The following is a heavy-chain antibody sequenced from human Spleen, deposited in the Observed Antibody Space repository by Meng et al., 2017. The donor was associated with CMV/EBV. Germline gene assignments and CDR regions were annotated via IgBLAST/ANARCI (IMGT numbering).Heavy chain of an antibody. D-gene: IGHD6-6*01. V-gene: IGHV3-53*05. J-gene: IGHJ4*02. CDR2: IYSGGST. Sequence: GESLKISCAASGFTVSSNYMSWVRQAPGKGLEWVSVIYSGGSTYYADSVKGRFTISRDNSKNTLYLQMNSLRAEDTAVYYCARDESIAARAFDYWGQGTLVTVSS. CDR1: GFTVSSNY. CDR3: ARDESIAARAFDY.